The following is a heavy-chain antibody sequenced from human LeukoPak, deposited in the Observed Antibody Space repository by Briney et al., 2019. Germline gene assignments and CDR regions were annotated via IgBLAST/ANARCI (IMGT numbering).Heavy chain of an antibody. J-gene: IGHJ4*02. CDR3: ARGLATTRFDY. CDR2: INHSGST. D-gene: IGHD1-26*01. Sequence: KPSETLSLTCAVYGGSFSGYYWSWIRQPPGKGLEWIGEINHSGSTNYNPSLKSRVTISVDTSKNQSSLKLSSVTAADTAVYYCARGLATTRFDYWGQGTLVTVSS. CDR1: GGSFSGYY. V-gene: IGHV4-34*01.